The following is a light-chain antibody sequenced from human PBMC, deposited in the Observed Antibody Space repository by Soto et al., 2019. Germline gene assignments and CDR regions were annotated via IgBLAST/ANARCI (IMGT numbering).Light chain of an antibody. CDR1: QSVSTR. V-gene: IGKV3-11*01. CDR3: QQRSNWTLT. CDR2: GAS. J-gene: IGKJ4*01. Sequence: EIVLTQSPATRSLSPGERVTFSCRASQSVSTRLAWYQHKPGQAPRLLIYGASTRATGIPGRFSVSGSGTEFTLTISRLKNEDFAVYDGQQRSNWTLTFGGGTKVDIK.